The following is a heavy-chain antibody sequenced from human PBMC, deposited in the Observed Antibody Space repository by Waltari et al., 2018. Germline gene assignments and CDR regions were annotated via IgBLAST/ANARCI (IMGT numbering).Heavy chain of an antibody. CDR1: GFTVSSND. CDR3: ATISSVAIH. Sequence: EVQLVESGGGLVQPGGSLRLSCAASGFTVSSNDLHWVRQATGKVLGWVSAISSTGDTFYAASVRGRFTISRENAQRSVYLQMNSLRAGDTALYYCATISSVAIHWGQGTTVTVSS. J-gene: IGHJ6*02. V-gene: IGHV3-13*01. D-gene: IGHD2-15*01. CDR2: ISSTGDT.